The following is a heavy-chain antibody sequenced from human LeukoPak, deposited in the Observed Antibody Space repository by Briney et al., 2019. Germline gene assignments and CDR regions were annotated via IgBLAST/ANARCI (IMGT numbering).Heavy chain of an antibody. J-gene: IGHJ4*02. V-gene: IGHV3-48*01. CDR1: GFTFSSYS. D-gene: IGHD3-3*01. CDR2: ISSSSTI. Sequence: GGSLRLSCAASGFTFSSYSMNWVRQAPGKGLEWVSYISSSSTIYYADSVKGRFTISRDNAKNSLYLQMNSLRAEDTAVYYCTNYDFWSGYDIDYWGQGTLVTVSS. CDR3: TNYDFWSGYDIDY.